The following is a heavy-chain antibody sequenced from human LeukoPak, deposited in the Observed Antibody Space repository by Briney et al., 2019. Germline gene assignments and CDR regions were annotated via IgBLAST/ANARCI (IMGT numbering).Heavy chain of an antibody. CDR3: ARDTAFDY. D-gene: IGHD5-18*01. CDR1: GGSFSGYY. J-gene: IGHJ4*02. V-gene: IGHV4-34*01. CDR2: SNHSGST. Sequence: SETLSLTCAVYGGSFSGYYWSWIRQPPGKGLEWIGESNHSGSTNYNPSLKSRVTISVDTSKNQFSLKLSSVTAADTAVYYCARDTAFDYWGQGTLVTVSS.